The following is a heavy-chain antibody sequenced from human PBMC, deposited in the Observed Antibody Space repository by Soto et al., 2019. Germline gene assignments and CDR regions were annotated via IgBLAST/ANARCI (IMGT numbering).Heavy chain of an antibody. V-gene: IGHV2-5*02. CDR3: AHSAWLFGSGSYYMTRDRYFDY. D-gene: IGHD3-10*01. CDR2: IYWDDDK. J-gene: IGHJ4*02. Sequence: SGPTLVNPTQTLTLTCTFSGFSLSTSGVGVGWIRQPPGKALEWLALIYWDDDKRYSPSLRSRLTITKDTSKNQVVLTMTNMDPVDTATYYCAHSAWLFGSGSYYMTRDRYFDYWGQGTLVTVSS. CDR1: GFSLSTSGVG.